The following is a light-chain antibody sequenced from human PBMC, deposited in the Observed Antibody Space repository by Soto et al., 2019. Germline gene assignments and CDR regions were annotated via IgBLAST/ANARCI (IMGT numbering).Light chain of an antibody. V-gene: IGKV3-20*01. CDR3: QQFSSSPLMYT. CDR1: QSVSSS. CDR2: GAS. Sequence: ELTQSPGTLSLSPGERATLSCRASQSVSSSLAWYQKKPGQAPRLLIYGASSRATGIPDRFSGSGSGTDFTLTISRLEPEDFAVYYCQQFSSSPLMYTFGQGTKLEIK. J-gene: IGKJ2*01.